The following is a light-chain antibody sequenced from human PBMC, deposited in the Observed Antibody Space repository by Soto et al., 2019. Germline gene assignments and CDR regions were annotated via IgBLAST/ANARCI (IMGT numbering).Light chain of an antibody. J-gene: IGKJ3*01. Sequence: EIVLTQSPNTLSLSPGERATLSCRASQSVSSGYLVWYQQKPGQAPRLLIYGASNRATGIPDRFSGSGSGTDFTRTISRLEPEDFAVYYCQHYGNSPPSVTFGPGTKVDIK. CDR3: QHYGNSPPSVT. CDR2: GAS. CDR1: QSVSSGY. V-gene: IGKV3-20*01.